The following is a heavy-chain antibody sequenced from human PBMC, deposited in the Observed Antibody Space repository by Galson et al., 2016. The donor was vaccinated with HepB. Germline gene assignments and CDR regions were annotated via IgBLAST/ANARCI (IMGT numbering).Heavy chain of an antibody. Sequence: SLRLSCAASGFTFVNYVMNWVRQAPGKGLEWVSLITSGDTTYYAAAVKGRITIFRDNSKNTPSLQMTRLSVEDTAVYFCARSDYFGSGNYEFWGQGSLVIVSS. CDR1: GFTFVNYV. CDR2: ITSGDTT. V-gene: IGHV3-23*01. CDR3: ARSDYFGSGNYEF. D-gene: IGHD3-10*01. J-gene: IGHJ4*02.